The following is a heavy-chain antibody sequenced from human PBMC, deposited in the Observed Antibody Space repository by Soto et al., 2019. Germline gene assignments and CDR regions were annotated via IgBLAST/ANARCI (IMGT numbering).Heavy chain of an antibody. CDR3: AKDRSSSDYYYYMDV. CDR1: GFTVSSNY. Sequence: GSLRLSCAASGFTVSSNYMSWVRQAPGKGLEWVSVISGTGGSTNYADSVKGRFTISRDNSKNTLYLQMNSLRAEDTAIYYCAKDRSSSDYYYYMDVWGKGTTVTVSS. J-gene: IGHJ6*03. V-gene: IGHV3-23*01. CDR2: ISGTGGST. D-gene: IGHD6-6*01.